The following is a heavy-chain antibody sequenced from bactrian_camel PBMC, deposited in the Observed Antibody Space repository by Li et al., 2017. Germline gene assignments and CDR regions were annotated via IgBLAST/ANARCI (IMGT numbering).Heavy chain of an antibody. J-gene: IGHJ6*01. CDR1: GNGDGSGY. D-gene: IGHD8*01. Sequence: HVQLVESGGGSVQPGGSLTLSCAVSGNGDGSGYRCSGWFRQAPGQEREGVAAIYSGDGSAIYTDSAKGRFTISKDNAKNILYLQMNNLTPEDTAMYYCAAREDIVVVVSKLTAADFPYWGQ. V-gene: IGHV3S54*01. CDR2: IYSGDGSA. CDR3: AAREDIVVVVSKLTAADFPY.